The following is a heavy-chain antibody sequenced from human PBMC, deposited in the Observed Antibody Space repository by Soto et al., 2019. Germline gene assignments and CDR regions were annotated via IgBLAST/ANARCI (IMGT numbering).Heavy chain of an antibody. CDR3: ARVITGTLDAFDI. D-gene: IGHD1-7*01. CDR1: GFTFSSYE. V-gene: IGHV3-48*03. J-gene: IGHJ3*02. CDR2: ISSSGSTI. Sequence: GGSLRLSCAASGFTFSSYEMNWVRQAPGKGLEWVSYISSSGSTIYYADSVKGRFTISRDNAKNSLYLQMNSLRAEDTAVYYCARVITGTLDAFDIWGQGTTVTV.